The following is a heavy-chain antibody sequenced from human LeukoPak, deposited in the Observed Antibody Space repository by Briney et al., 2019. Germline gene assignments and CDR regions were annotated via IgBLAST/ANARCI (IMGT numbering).Heavy chain of an antibody. CDR3: ARDPIHRDDYNAE. D-gene: IGHD5-24*01. V-gene: IGHV4-59*01. CDR2: INYSGTT. Sequence: PSETLSLTCTVSGPSISNFYWSWIPQPPGMGLEWVGSINYSGTTNYNPSLKSRVTMSIDTSKNQVSLKLNSVTAADTAVYYCARDPIHRDDYNAEWGQGVLVSVSS. CDR1: GPSISNFY. J-gene: IGHJ4*02.